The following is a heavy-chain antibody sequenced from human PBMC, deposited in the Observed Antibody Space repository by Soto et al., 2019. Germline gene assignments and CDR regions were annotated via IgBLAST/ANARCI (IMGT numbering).Heavy chain of an antibody. V-gene: IGHV1-69*01. J-gene: IGHJ6*02. CDR1: RGTFNTAP. CDR3: ATPHLRGRQYDDRSPATASLYHSGLGV. Sequence: QVRLAQSGAEVKKTGSSVKVSCQTSRGTFNTAPIRWGRQAPGQGLEWLGDIVPVFGMVNYAQQFQDRLHLTAGESTTGGCKEVSRLTPEDTAVYFCATPHLRGRQYDDRSPATASLYHSGLGVWGQGTTVIV. D-gene: IGHD3-22*01. CDR2: IVPVFGMV.